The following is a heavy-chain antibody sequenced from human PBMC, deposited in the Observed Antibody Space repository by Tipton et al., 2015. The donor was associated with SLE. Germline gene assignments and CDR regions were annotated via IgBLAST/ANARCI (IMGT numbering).Heavy chain of an antibody. J-gene: IGHJ4*02. V-gene: IGHV3-23*01. CDR1: GFTFSSYA. D-gene: IGHD2-2*01. Sequence: SLRLSCAASGFTFSSYAMSWVRQAPGKGLEWVSAISGSGGSTYYADSVKGRFTISRDNSKNTVYLQMNSLRAEDTAVYYCAKSEEDVVVPAAIPFDYWGQGTLVTVSS. CDR2: ISGSGGST. CDR3: AKSEEDVVVPAAIPFDY.